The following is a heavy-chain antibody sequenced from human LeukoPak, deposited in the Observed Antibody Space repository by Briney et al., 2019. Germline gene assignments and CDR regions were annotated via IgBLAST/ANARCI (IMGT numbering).Heavy chain of an antibody. CDR2: IYYTENA. D-gene: IGHD3-22*01. Sequence: SETLSLTCTVSGDSISSYYWSWIRQPPGKRLEWIGYIYYTENALDNPSLKSRVTISLDTSKNQFSLNLRSVTAADTAVYYCARGHYDSSGYSNPFDPSGQGILVTVSS. CDR1: GDSISSYY. J-gene: IGHJ5*02. V-gene: IGHV4-59*01. CDR3: ARGHYDSSGYSNPFDP.